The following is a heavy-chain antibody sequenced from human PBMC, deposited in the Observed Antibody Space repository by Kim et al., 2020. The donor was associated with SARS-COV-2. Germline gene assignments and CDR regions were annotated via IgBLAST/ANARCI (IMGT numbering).Heavy chain of an antibody. J-gene: IGHJ5*02. Sequence: SVKVSCKASGGTFNTYAINWVRQAPGQGLEWMGGIIPIFGTANYAQKFQGRVTIIADKYTSTAYMELNSLRFEDTAVYYCARVLSSSWYNWFDPWGQGTLVTVAS. V-gene: IGHV1-69*06. CDR1: GGTFNTYA. D-gene: IGHD6-13*01. CDR2: IIPIFGTA. CDR3: ARVLSSSWYNWFDP.